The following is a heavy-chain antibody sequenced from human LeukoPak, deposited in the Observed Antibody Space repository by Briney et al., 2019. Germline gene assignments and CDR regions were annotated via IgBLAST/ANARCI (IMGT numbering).Heavy chain of an antibody. D-gene: IGHD5-18*01. V-gene: IGHV3-23*01. CDR1: GFTFSTYA. CDR3: ATCYGFCAPWGY. Sequence: GGSLRLSCAASGFTFSTYAMSWVRQAPGKGLEWVSAFSGSGDTTYYADSVKGRFTISRDNSKSTLYLQMNSLGAEDTAVYYCATCYGFCAPWGYWGQGTLVTVSS. J-gene: IGHJ4*02. CDR2: FSGSGDTT.